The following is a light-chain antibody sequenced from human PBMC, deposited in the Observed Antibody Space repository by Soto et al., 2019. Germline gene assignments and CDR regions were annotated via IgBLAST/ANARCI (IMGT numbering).Light chain of an antibody. V-gene: IGKV3-15*01. CDR2: GAS. CDR1: QSGSDSY. CDR3: QQYNNWPST. J-gene: IGKJ1*01. Sequence: EIVLTQSPGTLSLSPGERATLSCRASQSGSDSYLSWYQQKPGQPPSLLIYGASTRATGIPARFSGSGSGTEFTLTTRSPHSEDFAVYYCQQYNNWPSTFGQGTKVDIK.